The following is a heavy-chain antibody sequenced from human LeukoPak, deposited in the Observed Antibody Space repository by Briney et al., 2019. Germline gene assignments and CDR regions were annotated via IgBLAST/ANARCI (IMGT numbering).Heavy chain of an antibody. CDR1: GFTFSSYW. CDR3: ARRGTDYCTPSSCHPNWFAP. J-gene: IGHJ5*02. V-gene: IGHV3-7*05. CDR2: INKDGSEQ. Sequence: GGSLRLSCAASGFTFSSYWMSWVRQAPGKGLEWVANINKDGSEQYYVDSVKGRFTISRDNAKNSLYLQMNSLRAEDTAVYFCARRGTDYCTPSSCHPNWFAPWGQGTQVTVSS. D-gene: IGHD4-11*01.